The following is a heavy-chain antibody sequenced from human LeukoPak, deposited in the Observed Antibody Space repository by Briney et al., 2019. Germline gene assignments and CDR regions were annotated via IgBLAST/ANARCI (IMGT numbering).Heavy chain of an antibody. V-gene: IGHV3-30-3*01. CDR1: GFTFSSYA. CDR2: ISYDGSNK. CDR3: AREPLELTVTTLYYFDY. Sequence: GGSLRLSCAASGFTFSSYAMHWVRQAPGKGLEWVAVISYDGSNKYYADSVKGRFTISRDNSKNTLYLQMNSLRAEDTAVYYCAREPLELTVTTLYYFDYWGQGTLVTVSS. D-gene: IGHD4-11*01. J-gene: IGHJ4*02.